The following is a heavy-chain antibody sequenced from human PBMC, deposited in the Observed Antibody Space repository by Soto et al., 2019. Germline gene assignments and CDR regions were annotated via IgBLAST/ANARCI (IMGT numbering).Heavy chain of an antibody. V-gene: IGHV1-18*01. CDR3: ARDSAVGLFDY. CDR1: GYTFTSYG. Sequence: QVQLVQSGAEVKKPGASVKVSCKASGYTFTSYGISWVRQATGQGLEWMGWISAYNGNTNYAQKLQGRVTMTTDTATSTSYIELRSLRSDDTAVYYCARDSAVGLFDYWGQGTLVTFSS. D-gene: IGHD1-26*01. CDR2: ISAYNGNT. J-gene: IGHJ4*02.